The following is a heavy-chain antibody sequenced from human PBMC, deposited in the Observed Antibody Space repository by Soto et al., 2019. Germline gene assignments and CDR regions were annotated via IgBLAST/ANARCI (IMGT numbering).Heavy chain of an antibody. J-gene: IGHJ6*02. CDR2: ISSTSNYI. V-gene: IGHV3-21*01. Sequence: EVQLVESGGGLVKPGESLRLSCVVSGFTFSTYSMSWVRQAPEKGLEWVSSISSTSNYIYYADSVKGRFTISRDNAKNSLFLKMNGLNAEDTAVYYCARPYCSGVGCYSGGGYYGLDVWGQGTTVTVSS. D-gene: IGHD2-15*01. CDR3: ARPYCSGVGCYSGGGYYGLDV. CDR1: GFTFSTYS.